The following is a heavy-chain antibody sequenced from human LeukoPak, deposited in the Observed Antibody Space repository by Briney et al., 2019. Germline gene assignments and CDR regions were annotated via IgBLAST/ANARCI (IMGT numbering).Heavy chain of an antibody. Sequence: ASVKVSCKASRHTFTAYDMHWVRQAPGHGLKWMGWINPNSGGTNYGQRLQGRVTMTRDTTISTAYMGLSRLRSDDTAVYYCARVFLFDILRYFVSPGGMDVWGQGTTVTVSS. CDR3: ARVFLFDILRYFVSPGGMDV. D-gene: IGHD3-9*01. V-gene: IGHV1-2*02. J-gene: IGHJ6*02. CDR1: RHTFTAYD. CDR2: INPNSGGT.